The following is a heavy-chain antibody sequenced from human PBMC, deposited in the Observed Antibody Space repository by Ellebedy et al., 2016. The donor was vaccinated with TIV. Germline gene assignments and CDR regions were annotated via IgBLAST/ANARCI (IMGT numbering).Heavy chain of an antibody. D-gene: IGHD3-3*01. J-gene: IGHJ5*02. CDR3: VGFGVFNL. V-gene: IGHV3-7*01. Sequence: GESLKISCAASGFTFSDYWMSWVRQAPGKGLEGVAHIKTDGSETYYVDSVKGRFTISRENAKNALFLQMDGLRVDDSAVYYCVGFGVFNLWGQGAPVTVSS. CDR2: IKTDGSET. CDR1: GFTFSDYW.